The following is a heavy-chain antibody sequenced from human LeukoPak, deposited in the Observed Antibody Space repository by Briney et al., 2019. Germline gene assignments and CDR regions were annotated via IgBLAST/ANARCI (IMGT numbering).Heavy chain of an antibody. Sequence: PGGSLRLSCAASGFTFSTYWMHWVRQAPGKGLVWVSRINSDGSSTSYADSVKGRFAISRDNAKNTLYLQMNSLRAEDTAVYYCARGDYGDYASSYYYYYMDVWGKGTTVTVSS. V-gene: IGHV3-74*01. CDR3: ARGDYGDYASSYYYYYMDV. CDR1: GFTFSTYW. D-gene: IGHD4-17*01. CDR2: INSDGSST. J-gene: IGHJ6*03.